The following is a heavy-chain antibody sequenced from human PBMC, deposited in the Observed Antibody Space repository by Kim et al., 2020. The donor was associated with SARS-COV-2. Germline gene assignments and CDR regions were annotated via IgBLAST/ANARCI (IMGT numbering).Heavy chain of an antibody. D-gene: IGHD3-22*01. V-gene: IGHV1-8*01. CDR3: ARATYYYDSSGYYPYDAFDI. J-gene: IGHJ3*02. CDR2: MNPNSGNT. CDR1: GYTFTSYD. Sequence: ASVKVSCKASGYTFTSYDINWVRQATGQGLEWMGWMNPNSGNTGYAQKFQGRVTMTRNTSISTAYMELSSLRSEDTAVYYCARATYYYDSSGYYPYDAFDIWGQGTMVTVSS.